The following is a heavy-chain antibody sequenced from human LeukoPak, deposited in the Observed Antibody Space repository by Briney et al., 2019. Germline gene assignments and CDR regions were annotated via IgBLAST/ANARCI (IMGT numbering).Heavy chain of an antibody. J-gene: IGHJ5*02. V-gene: IGHV4-38-2*02. CDR1: GYSISSGYY. Sequence: SETLSLTCTVSGYSISSGYYWGWIRQPPGKGLEWIGSIYHSGSTYYNPSLKSRVTISVDTSKNQFSLKLSSVTAADTAVYYCARRRGYLWFDPWGQGTLVTVSS. CDR3: ARRRGYLWFDP. D-gene: IGHD5-12*01. CDR2: IYHSGST.